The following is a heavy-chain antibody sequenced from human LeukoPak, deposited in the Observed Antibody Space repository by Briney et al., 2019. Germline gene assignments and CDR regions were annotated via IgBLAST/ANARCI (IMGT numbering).Heavy chain of an antibody. V-gene: IGHV3-33*01. J-gene: IGHJ4*02. CDR3: ARGRNDIAAAGYYFDY. Sequence: GGSLRLSCAASGFTFSSYGMHWVRQAPGKGLEWAAVIWYDGSNKYYADSVKGRFTISRDNSKNTLYLQMNSLRAEDTAVYYCARGRNDIAAAGYYFDYWGQGTLVTVSS. D-gene: IGHD6-13*01. CDR2: IWYDGSNK. CDR1: GFTFSSYG.